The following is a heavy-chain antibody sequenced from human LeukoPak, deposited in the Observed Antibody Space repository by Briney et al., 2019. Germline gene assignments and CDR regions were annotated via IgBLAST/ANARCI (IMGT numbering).Heavy chain of an antibody. CDR3: ARAAPGDCSGGSCYSEYNWFDP. Sequence: ASVQVSSQASGHTLTSSAMHWVRQATGQRLAWMGWINAGNGNPKSSQKFQGRVTITRDTSASTAYMELSSLRSEGTAVYYCARAAPGDCSGGSCYSEYNWFDPWGQGTLVTVSS. CDR2: INAGNGNP. J-gene: IGHJ5*02. CDR1: GHTLTSSA. D-gene: IGHD2-15*01. V-gene: IGHV1-3*01.